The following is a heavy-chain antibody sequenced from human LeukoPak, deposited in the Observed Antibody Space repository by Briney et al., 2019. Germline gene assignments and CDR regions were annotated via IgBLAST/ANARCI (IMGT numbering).Heavy chain of an antibody. V-gene: IGHV3-7*04. CDR1: GFTFSNAW. Sequence: PGGSLRLSCAASGFTFSNAWMRWVRQAPGKGLEWVANIKQDGSEKYYVDSVKGRFTISRDNAKNSLYLQMNSLRAEDTAVYYCARGFTEYFQHWGQGTLVTVSS. CDR2: IKQDGSEK. J-gene: IGHJ1*01. CDR3: ARGFTEYFQH.